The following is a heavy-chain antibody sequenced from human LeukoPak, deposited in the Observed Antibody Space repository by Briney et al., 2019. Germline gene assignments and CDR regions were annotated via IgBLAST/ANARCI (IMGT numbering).Heavy chain of an antibody. J-gene: IGHJ3*02. Sequence: ASVKVPCKASGYTFTSYYMHWVRQAPGQGLEWMGIINPSGGSTSYAQKFQGRVTMARDTSTSTVYMELSSLRSEDTAVYYCARGSLDYGDAFDIWGQGTMVTVSS. V-gene: IGHV1-46*01. CDR2: INPSGGST. CDR1: GYTFTSYY. D-gene: IGHD3-16*01. CDR3: ARGSLDYGDAFDI.